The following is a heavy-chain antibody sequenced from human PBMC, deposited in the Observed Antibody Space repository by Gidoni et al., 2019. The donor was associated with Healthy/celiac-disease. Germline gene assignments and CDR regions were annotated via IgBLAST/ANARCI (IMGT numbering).Heavy chain of an antibody. D-gene: IGHD3-22*01. V-gene: IGHV1-69*01. CDR2: GITSCGTA. CDR3: ARVARYYDSSAPGGDY. J-gene: IGHJ4*02. Sequence: QVQLGPSGAEVEKPGSSVRVSCKASGRAFSRYALSWVRHAPGQGMEWMGWGITSCGTANYEQEYQGIVTTTADESTSTAYKELSSLRSEDTVVYYCARVARYYDSSAPGGDYWGQGTLVTVSS. CDR1: GRAFSRYA.